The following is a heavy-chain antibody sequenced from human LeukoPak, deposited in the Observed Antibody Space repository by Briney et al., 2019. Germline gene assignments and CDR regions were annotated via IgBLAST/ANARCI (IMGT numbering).Heavy chain of an antibody. D-gene: IGHD3-10*01. J-gene: IGHJ6*03. CDR1: GFTFDDYA. CDR3: AKDIVRGQQSDYYYYYMDV. CDR2: ISWNSGSI. Sequence: GGSLRLSCAASGFTFDDYAMHWVRQAPGKGLEWVSGISWNSGSIGYADFVKGRFTISRDNAKNSLYLQMNSLRAEDTALYYCAKDIVRGQQSDYYYYYMDVWGKGTTVTISS. V-gene: IGHV3-9*01.